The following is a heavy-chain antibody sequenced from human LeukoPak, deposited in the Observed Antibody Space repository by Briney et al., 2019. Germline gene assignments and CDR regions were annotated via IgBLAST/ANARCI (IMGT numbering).Heavy chain of an antibody. J-gene: IGHJ4*02. CDR1: GGSISSYY. CDR3: ARSGLLWFRESPFDY. D-gene: IGHD3-10*01. Sequence: KPSETLSLTCTVSGGSISSYYWSWIRQPPGKGLEWIGYIYYSGSTNYSPSLKSRVTISVDTSKNQFSLKLSSVTAADTAVYYCARSGLLWFRESPFDYWGQGTLVTVSS. CDR2: IYYSGST. V-gene: IGHV4-59*01.